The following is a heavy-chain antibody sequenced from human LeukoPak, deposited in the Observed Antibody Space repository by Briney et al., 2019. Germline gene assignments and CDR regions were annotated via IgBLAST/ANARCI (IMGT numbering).Heavy chain of an antibody. V-gene: IGHV3-74*01. J-gene: IGHJ4*02. Sequence: PGGSLRLSCAASGFTFSSYWMHWVRQAPGKGLVWVSRINSDGSSTSYADSVKGRFTISRDNAKNTLYLQMNSLRAEDTAVYYCARTSGSYQTFDYWGQGTLVTVSS. CDR1: GFTFSSYW. CDR2: INSDGSST. D-gene: IGHD1-26*01. CDR3: ARTSGSYQTFDY.